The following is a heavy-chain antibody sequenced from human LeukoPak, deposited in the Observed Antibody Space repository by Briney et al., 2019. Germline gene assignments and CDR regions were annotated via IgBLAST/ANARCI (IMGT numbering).Heavy chain of an antibody. V-gene: IGHV3-23*01. D-gene: IGHD1-1*01. Sequence: PGGSLRLSCAASGFTFSNYAMSWVRQAPGKGLEWVSALSGSGDITYYADSVKGRFTISRDNSKNTLYLQMTSLRAEDTAVYYCACLRESFWIPEFDYWGQGTLVTVSS. CDR2: LSGSGDIT. CDR1: GFTFSNYA. CDR3: ACLRESFWIPEFDY. J-gene: IGHJ4*02.